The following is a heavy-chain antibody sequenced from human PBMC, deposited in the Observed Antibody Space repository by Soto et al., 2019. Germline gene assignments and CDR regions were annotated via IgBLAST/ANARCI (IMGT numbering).Heavy chain of an antibody. CDR2: ISTAGDT. CDR3: ASGGDRFDGMDV. Sequence: EVQLVESGGGLVQPGGSLRLSCAASGFGFNGYDMHWVRQAPGKNLEGVAAISTAGDTYYLGSVKGRFTISREDAKNSLSLQMNSLRVGDTAVYYCASGGDRFDGMDVWGQGTTVTVSS. J-gene: IGHJ6*02. V-gene: IGHV3-13*01. D-gene: IGHD2-21*01. CDR1: GFGFNGYD.